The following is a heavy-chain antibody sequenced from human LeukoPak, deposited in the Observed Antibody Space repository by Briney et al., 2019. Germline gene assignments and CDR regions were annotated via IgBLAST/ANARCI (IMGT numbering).Heavy chain of an antibody. V-gene: IGHV3-30*02. CDR1: GFTFSSYG. CDR3: AKLDDSSESYMDV. J-gene: IGHJ6*03. D-gene: IGHD3-22*01. Sequence: GGSLRLSCAASGFTFSSYGMHWVRQAPGKGLEWVAFIRYAGSNKYYADSVKGRFTISRDNSTDTLYLQLNSLRAEDTAVYYCAKLDDSSESYMDVWGKGTTVTVSS. CDR2: IRYAGSNK.